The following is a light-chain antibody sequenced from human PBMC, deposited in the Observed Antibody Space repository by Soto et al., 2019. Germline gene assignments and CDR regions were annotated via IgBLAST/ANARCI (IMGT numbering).Light chain of an antibody. Sequence: EIVLTQSPGTLSLSPGERATLSCRASQSVSSSYLALYQQKPGQAPRLLIYGASSRATGIPDRFSGSGSGTDFTLTISRLEPADFAVYYCQQYGSSLTWTFGQGTKVDIK. CDR1: QSVSSSY. V-gene: IGKV3-20*01. J-gene: IGKJ1*01. CDR2: GAS. CDR3: QQYGSSLTWT.